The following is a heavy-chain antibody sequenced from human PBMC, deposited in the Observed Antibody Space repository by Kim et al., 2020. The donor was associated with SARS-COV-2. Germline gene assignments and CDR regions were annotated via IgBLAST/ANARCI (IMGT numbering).Heavy chain of an antibody. D-gene: IGHD2-15*01. CDR2: INSESTFI. J-gene: IGHJ6*02. Sequence: GGSLRLSCAASKFSFSRYSMNWVRQAPGKGLEWLAYINSESTFIVYADSVKGRFTISRDNAKNSLYLQMNTLRDEDTALYYCARVGYCSGGSCYGMDVWGQGTTVTVSS. CDR3: ARVGYCSGGSCYGMDV. V-gene: IGHV3-48*02. CDR1: KFSFSRYS.